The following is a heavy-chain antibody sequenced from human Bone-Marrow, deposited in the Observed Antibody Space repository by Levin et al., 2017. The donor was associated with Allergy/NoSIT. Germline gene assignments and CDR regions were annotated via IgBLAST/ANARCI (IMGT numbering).Heavy chain of an antibody. V-gene: IGHV2-5*02. CDR2: IYWDDDK. D-gene: IGHD3-10*01. CDR3: AEHRYYYGSGGLGY. J-gene: IGHJ4*02. CDR1: GFSLSTSGVG. Sequence: GSGPTLVKPTQTLTLTCTFSGFSLSTSGVGVGWIRQPPGKALEWLALIYWDDDKRYSPSLKSRLTITKDTSKNQVVLTMTNMDPVDTATYYCAEHRYYYGSGGLGYWGQGTLVTVSS.